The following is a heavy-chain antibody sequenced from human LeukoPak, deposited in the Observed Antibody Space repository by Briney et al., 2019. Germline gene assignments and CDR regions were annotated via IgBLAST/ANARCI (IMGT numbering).Heavy chain of an antibody. D-gene: IGHD3-22*01. V-gene: IGHV3-23*01. CDR3: ARDRPYKFDTSGFLAFDI. J-gene: IGHJ3*02. CDR2: IGGSGTTI. Sequence: GGSLRLSCAASGFTFSTYAMTWVRQAPGKGLEWVATIGGSGTTIYYADSVKGRFTISRDNSKNTLYLQMNSLRAEGTAVYYCARDRPYKFDTSGFLAFDIWGQGTLLTVSS. CDR1: GFTFSTYA.